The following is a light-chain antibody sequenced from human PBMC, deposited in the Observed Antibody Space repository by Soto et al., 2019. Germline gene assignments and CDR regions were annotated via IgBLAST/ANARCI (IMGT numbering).Light chain of an antibody. Sequence: EIVLTQSPATLSLSPGERATLSCRASQSVSSYLAGYQQKPGQAPRLLIYDASNRATGIPARFSGSGSGTDFTLTISSLEPEDFAVYYCQQRSNWPPFGQGTRLEIK. CDR1: QSVSSY. CDR3: QQRSNWPP. J-gene: IGKJ5*01. CDR2: DAS. V-gene: IGKV3-11*01.